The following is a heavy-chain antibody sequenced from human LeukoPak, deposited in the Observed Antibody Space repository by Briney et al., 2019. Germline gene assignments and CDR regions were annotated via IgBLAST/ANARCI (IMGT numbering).Heavy chain of an antibody. CDR1: GFTFSSYS. CDR2: ISSSSSYI. D-gene: IGHD2-2*01. Sequence: GGFLRLSCAASGFTFSSYSMNWVRQAPGKGLEWVSSISSSSSYIYYADSVKGRFTISRDNAKNSLYLQMNSLRAEDTAVYYCARDPEWASVVVPAAIDYWGQGTLVTVSS. J-gene: IGHJ4*02. V-gene: IGHV3-21*01. CDR3: ARDPEWASVVVPAAIDY.